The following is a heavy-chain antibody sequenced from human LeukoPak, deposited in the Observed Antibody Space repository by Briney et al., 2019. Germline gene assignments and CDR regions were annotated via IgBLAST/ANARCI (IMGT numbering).Heavy chain of an antibody. V-gene: IGHV3-9*01. J-gene: IGHJ4*02. Sequence: GGSLRLSCAASGFTFSSYAMHWVRQAPGKGLEWVSGISWNSGSIGYADSVKGRFTISRDNAKNSLYLQMNSLRAEDTALYYCAKNGYSSGWYYFDYWGQGTLVTVSS. D-gene: IGHD6-19*01. CDR3: AKNGYSSGWYYFDY. CDR2: ISWNSGSI. CDR1: GFTFSSYA.